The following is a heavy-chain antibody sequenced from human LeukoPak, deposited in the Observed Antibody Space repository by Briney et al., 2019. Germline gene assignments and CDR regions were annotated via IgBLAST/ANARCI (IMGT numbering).Heavy chain of an antibody. Sequence: GGSLRLSCAASGFTFSSYGMHWVRQAPGKGLEWVAVISYDGSNKYYADSVKGRFTISRDNSKNTLYLQMNGLRAEDTAVYYCAKGGIAAQGPSLGAFDIWGQGTMVTVSS. CDR2: ISYDGSNK. V-gene: IGHV3-30*18. J-gene: IGHJ3*02. D-gene: IGHD6-13*01. CDR1: GFTFSSYG. CDR3: AKGGIAAQGPSLGAFDI.